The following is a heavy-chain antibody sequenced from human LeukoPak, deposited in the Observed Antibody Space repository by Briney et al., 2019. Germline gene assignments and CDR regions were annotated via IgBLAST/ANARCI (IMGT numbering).Heavy chain of an antibody. V-gene: IGHV4-59*01. J-gene: IGHJ4*02. CDR1: GVSISSYY. Sequence: SETLSLTCTVSGVSISSYYWSWIRQPPGKGLEWIGYISYSGSTNYNPSLKSRVTISLDTSKNQFSPKLSSVTAADPAVYYCASYDSSGYYFDYWGQGTLVTVSS. D-gene: IGHD3-22*01. CDR2: ISYSGST. CDR3: ASYDSSGYYFDY.